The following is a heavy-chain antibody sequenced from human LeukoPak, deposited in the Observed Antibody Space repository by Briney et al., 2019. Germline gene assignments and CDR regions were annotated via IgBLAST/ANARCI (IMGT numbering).Heavy chain of an antibody. CDR2: IYYSGST. CDR1: GGSISSGGYY. CDR3: ARAEEGLLSFDY. Sequence: SETLSLTCTVSGGSISSGGYYRSWIRQHPGKGLQWIGYIYYSGSTYYNPSLRSRVTISVDTSKNQFSLKLSSVTAADTAVYYCARAEEGLLSFDYWGQGTLVTVSS. J-gene: IGHJ4*02. D-gene: IGHD2-21*02. V-gene: IGHV4-31*03.